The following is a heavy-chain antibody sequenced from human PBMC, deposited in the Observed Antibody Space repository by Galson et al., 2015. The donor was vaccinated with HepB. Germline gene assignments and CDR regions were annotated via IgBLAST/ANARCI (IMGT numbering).Heavy chain of an antibody. CDR2: ISAISSYI. Sequence: SLRLSCAASGFTFNAFGMQWVRQAPGKALEWVSSISAISSYIYYGGSVKGRFTISRDNARSSLYLQMNGLRPEDTAVYYCARCGRHIAAAGTLDYWGQGTLVTVSS. D-gene: IGHD6-13*01. CDR3: ARCGRHIAAAGTLDY. CDR1: GFTFNAFG. J-gene: IGHJ4*02. V-gene: IGHV3-21*01.